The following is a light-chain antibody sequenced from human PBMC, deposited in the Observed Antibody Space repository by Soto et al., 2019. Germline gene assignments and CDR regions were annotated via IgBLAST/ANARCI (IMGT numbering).Light chain of an antibody. CDR2: GAS. CDR1: QSVSSSY. CDR3: QQYGSSPTWT. J-gene: IGKJ1*01. Sequence: IGLSQSPGTLSLSPGERDTLSCRASQSVSSSYLAWYQQKPGQAPRLLIYGASSRATGIPDRFSGSGSGTDFTLTISRLEPEDFAVYYCQQYGSSPTWTFGQGTKVDIK. V-gene: IGKV3-20*01.